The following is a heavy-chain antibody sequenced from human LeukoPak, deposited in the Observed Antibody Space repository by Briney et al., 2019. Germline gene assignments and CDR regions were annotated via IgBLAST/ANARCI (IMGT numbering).Heavy chain of an antibody. D-gene: IGHD2-2*01. CDR1: GYTFTTYY. Sequence: GASVKVSCKASGYTFTTYYMHWVRQAPGQGLEWMGMVDPRGGSTSYAQKLQGRVTMTRDTSTSTVNMERSSLRAEDTAVYYCVIEYHGAYFEYWGQGTLVTVSS. V-gene: IGHV1-46*04. CDR3: VIEYHGAYFEY. CDR2: VDPRGGST. J-gene: IGHJ4*02.